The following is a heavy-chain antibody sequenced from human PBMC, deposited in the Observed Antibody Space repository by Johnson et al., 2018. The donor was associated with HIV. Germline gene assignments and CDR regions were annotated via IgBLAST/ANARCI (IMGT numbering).Heavy chain of an antibody. CDR1: GFTFSSYA. J-gene: IGHJ3*02. V-gene: IGHV3-23*04. Sequence: VQLVESGGGVVQPGRSLRLSCAASGFTFSSYAMHWVRQAPGKGLEWVSSISSSGDRTSYADSVKGRFTISRDNSKNTMLEQMNNLTTEDTAFYYCARGGDYYDSNRYPAAFDIWGQGTMVTVSS. CDR2: ISSSGDRT. D-gene: IGHD3-22*01. CDR3: ARGGDYYDSNRYPAAFDI.